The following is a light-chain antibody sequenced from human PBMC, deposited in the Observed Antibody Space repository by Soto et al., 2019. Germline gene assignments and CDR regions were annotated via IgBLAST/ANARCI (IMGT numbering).Light chain of an antibody. CDR3: QQYGGSWT. J-gene: IGKJ1*01. Sequence: EIVLTQSPGTLSLSPGERATLSCRASQSVSSIYLAWYQQKPGQAPRLVIYGASNRATGVPDRFSGSGSGTVFSLTISRLEPEDFAAYYCQQYGGSWTFGQGTKVEIK. CDR2: GAS. V-gene: IGKV3-20*01. CDR1: QSVSSIY.